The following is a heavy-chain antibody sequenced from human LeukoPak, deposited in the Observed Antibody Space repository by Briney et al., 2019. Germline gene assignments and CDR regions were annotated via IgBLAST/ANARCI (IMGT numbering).Heavy chain of an antibody. J-gene: IGHJ5*02. V-gene: IGHV4-34*01. CDR3: ARRLTQYDCFDP. D-gene: IGHD2-2*01. CDR2: INHTGST. Sequence: SETLSLTCAVYGGSLSGYYWSWIRQAPGKGLEWIGEINHTGSTNYNPSLKSRVTISIDTSKNQFSLHLNSVTPEDTAVYYCARRLTQYDCFDPWGQGILVTVSS. CDR1: GGSLSGYY.